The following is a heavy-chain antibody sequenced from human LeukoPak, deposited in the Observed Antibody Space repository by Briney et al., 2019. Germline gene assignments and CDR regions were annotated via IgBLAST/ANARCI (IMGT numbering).Heavy chain of an antibody. J-gene: IGHJ3*02. V-gene: IGHV1-69*05. D-gene: IGHD3-22*01. CDR2: IIPIFGTA. CDR3: ARAGITMIVVTKGAFDI. Sequence: SVKVSCKASGGTFSSYAISWVRQAPGQGLEWMGRIIPIFGTANYAQKFQGRVTITTDESTSTAYMELSSLKSEDTAVYYCARAGITMIVVTKGAFDIWGQGTMVTVSS. CDR1: GGTFSSYA.